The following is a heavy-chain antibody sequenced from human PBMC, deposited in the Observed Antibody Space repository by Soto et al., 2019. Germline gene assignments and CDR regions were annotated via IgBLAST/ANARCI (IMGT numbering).Heavy chain of an antibody. J-gene: IGHJ4*02. V-gene: IGHV4-38-2*02. Sequence: SETLSLTCSVSGYLISSGYYWGWVRQTPGKGLEWLGSIDYSGRTYKNPSLKSRVSASVDLSKNQFSLNLRSVTAADTAVYFCARDLSSGYDSYYFGYWGQGTLVT. D-gene: IGHD3-22*01. CDR2: IDYSGRT. CDR1: GYLISSGYY. CDR3: ARDLSSGYDSYYFGY.